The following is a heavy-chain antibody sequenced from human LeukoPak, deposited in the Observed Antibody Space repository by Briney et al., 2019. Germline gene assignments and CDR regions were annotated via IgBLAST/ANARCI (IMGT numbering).Heavy chain of an antibody. V-gene: IGHV3-7*01. J-gene: IGHJ3*02. CDR2: IKQDGSEK. Sequence: GGSLRLSCAASGFTFSSYWMSWVRQAPGKGLEWVANIKQDGSEKYYVDSVKGRFTISRDNAKNSLYLQMNSLRAEDTAVYYCARRIGIVGAGGQAFDIWGQGTMVTVSS. CDR3: ARRIGIVGAGGQAFDI. CDR1: GFTFSSYW. D-gene: IGHD1-26*01.